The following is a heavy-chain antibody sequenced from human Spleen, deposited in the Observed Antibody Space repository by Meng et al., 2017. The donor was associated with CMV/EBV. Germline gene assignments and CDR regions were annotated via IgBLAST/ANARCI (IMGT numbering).Heavy chain of an antibody. J-gene: IGHJ6*02. CDR2: INSDGSST. CDR3: ARDFMAGYYDSSGYYYYYYGMDV. D-gene: IGHD3-22*01. V-gene: IGHV3-74*01. CDR1: GFTFSSYS. Sequence: GGSLRLSCAASGFTFSSYSMNWVRQAPGKGLVWVSRINSDGSSTSYADSVKGRFTISRDNAKNTLYLQMNSLRAEDTAVYYCARDFMAGYYDSSGYYYYYYGMDVWGQGTTVTVSS.